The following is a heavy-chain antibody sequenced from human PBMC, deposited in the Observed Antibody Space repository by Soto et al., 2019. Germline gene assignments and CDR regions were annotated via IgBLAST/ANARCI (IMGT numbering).Heavy chain of an antibody. CDR3: IRGGGGGLFEH. CDR1: GFPFSDYY. D-gene: IGHD2-21*01. V-gene: IGHV3-11*06. Sequence: GGSLRLSCATSGFPFSDYYMSWIRQAPGKGLEWLSHISPKSTYRNYADSVKGRFTISRDNTKSSLFLQMNSLGVEDTAVYYCIRGGGGGLFEHWGQGVLVTVSS. CDR2: ISPKSTYR. J-gene: IGHJ4*02.